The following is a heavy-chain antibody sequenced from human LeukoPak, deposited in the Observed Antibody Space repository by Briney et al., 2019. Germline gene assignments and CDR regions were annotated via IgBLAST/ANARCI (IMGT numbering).Heavy chain of an antibody. D-gene: IGHD6-6*01. J-gene: IGHJ6*04. CDR1: AFSISGYS. Sequence: PGGSLRLSCAASAFSISGYSMNWVRQAPGKGLEWASYINEGSNYTYYAKSVKDRFTISRDNAKKSLYLQMNSLRGEDTAVYYCARDDAATARASGMDVWGKGPTVTVSS. CDR3: ARDDAATARASGMDV. CDR2: INEGSNYT. V-gene: IGHV3-21*01.